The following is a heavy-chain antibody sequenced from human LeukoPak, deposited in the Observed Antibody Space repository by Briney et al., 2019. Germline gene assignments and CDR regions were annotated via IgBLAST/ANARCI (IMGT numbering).Heavy chain of an antibody. V-gene: IGHV4-59*01. CDR2: IYYSGST. D-gene: IGHD3-22*01. J-gene: IGHJ5*02. CDR1: GGSISSYY. CDR3: ARDRMGYDSSGYYWSGWFDP. Sequence: PSETLSLTCTVSGGSISSYYWSWIRQPPGKGLEWIGYIYYSGSTNYNPSLKSRVTISVDTSKNQFSLKLSSVTAADTAVYCCARDRMGYDSSGYYWSGWFDPWGQGTLVTVSS.